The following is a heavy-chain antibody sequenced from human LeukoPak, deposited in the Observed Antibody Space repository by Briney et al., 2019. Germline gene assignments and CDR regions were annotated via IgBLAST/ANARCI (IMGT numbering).Heavy chain of an antibody. Sequence: ASVRVSYTASIYTFTVYYIHWVRQAPGQGLGWMGWINPNSGGTNYAQKFQGRVTMTRDTSINTAYVELSRLRSDDTAVYYCARAVAAAGTGAEYFQHWGQGTLVTVSS. J-gene: IGHJ1*01. CDR3: ARAVAAAGTGAEYFQH. CDR1: IYTFTVYY. CDR2: INPNSGGT. D-gene: IGHD6-13*01. V-gene: IGHV1-2*02.